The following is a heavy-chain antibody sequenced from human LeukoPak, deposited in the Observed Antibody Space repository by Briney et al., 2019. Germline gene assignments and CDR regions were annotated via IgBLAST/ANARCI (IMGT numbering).Heavy chain of an antibody. CDR1: GFTFSSYA. Sequence: GGSLRLSCAASGFTFSSYAMSWVRQAPGKGLEWVSAISGSGGSTYYADSVKGRFTISRDNSKNTLYLQMNSPRAEDTAVYYCAKDVTLRYFDSPDAFDIWGQGTMVTVSS. V-gene: IGHV3-23*01. CDR3: AKDVTLRYFDSPDAFDI. CDR2: ISGSGGST. J-gene: IGHJ3*02. D-gene: IGHD3-9*01.